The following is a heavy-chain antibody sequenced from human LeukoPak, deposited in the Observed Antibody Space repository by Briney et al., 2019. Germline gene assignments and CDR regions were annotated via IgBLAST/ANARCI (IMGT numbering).Heavy chain of an antibody. Sequence: SETLSLTCTVSGGSISSYYWSWIRQPPGKGLGWIGEINHSGSTNDNPSLKSRVTISVGTSKNQFSLKLSSVTAADTAVYYCARGRYSSSWYLYYWGQGTLVTVSS. CDR3: ARGRYSSSWYLYY. J-gene: IGHJ4*02. V-gene: IGHV4-34*01. CDR1: GGSISSYY. CDR2: INHSGST. D-gene: IGHD6-13*01.